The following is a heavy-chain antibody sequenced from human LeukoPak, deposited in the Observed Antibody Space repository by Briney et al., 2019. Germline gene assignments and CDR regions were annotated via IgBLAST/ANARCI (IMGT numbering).Heavy chain of an antibody. D-gene: IGHD4-11*01. V-gene: IGHV3-30*18. CDR1: GFTFSNYG. CDR3: AKASAGHYSNYDEAFDI. J-gene: IGHJ3*02. Sequence: PGGSLRLSCAASGFTFSNYGLHWVRQAAGKGLEWEALISYDGSNKNYADSVKGRFTISRDNSKNTLYLQMNSLRAEDTAVYYCAKASAGHYSNYDEAFDIWGQGTMVTVSS. CDR2: ISYDGSNK.